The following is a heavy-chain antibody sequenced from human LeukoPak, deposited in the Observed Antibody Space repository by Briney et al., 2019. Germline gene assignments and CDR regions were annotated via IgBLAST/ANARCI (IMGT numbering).Heavy chain of an antibody. CDR1: GGTFSSYA. Sequence: SVKVSCKASGGTFSSYAISWVRQAPGQGLEWMGGIIPIFGTANYAQKFQGRVTITADKSTSTAYMELSSLRSKDTAVYYCAIDVYSGYVAAFDSWGQGTMVTVSS. J-gene: IGHJ3*02. CDR2: IIPIFGTA. V-gene: IGHV1-69*06. D-gene: IGHD5-12*01. CDR3: AIDVYSGYVAAFDS.